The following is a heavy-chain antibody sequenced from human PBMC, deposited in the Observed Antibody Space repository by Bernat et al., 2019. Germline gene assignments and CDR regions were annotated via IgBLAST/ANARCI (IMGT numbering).Heavy chain of an antibody. D-gene: IGHD3-22*01. V-gene: IGHV3-15*07. CDR2: IQSKTDGGTT. Sequence: EVQLLESGGGLVQPGGSLRLSCAASGFTFSNAWMNWVRQAPGKGLEWVGRIQSKTDGGTTDYAAPVKGRFTISRDDSKNTLYLQMNSLKTEDTAVYYCGSYYYDSSGHYYVGFDYWGQGTLVTVSS. J-gene: IGHJ4*02. CDR3: GSYYYDSSGHYYVGFDY. CDR1: GFTFSNAW.